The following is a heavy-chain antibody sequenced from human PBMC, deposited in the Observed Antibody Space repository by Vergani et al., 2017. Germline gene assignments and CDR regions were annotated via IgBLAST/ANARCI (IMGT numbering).Heavy chain of an antibody. J-gene: IGHJ4*02. Sequence: QVQLVESGGGVVQPGRSLRLSCTASGFTFRSFAMHWVRQAPGKGVEWVAVISYDGSKKYYADSVKGRFTISRDNSKNTLYLQMNSLRAEDTAVYYCAKDSHLCELRSWHYFDYWGQGTLVTVSS. CDR2: ISYDGSKK. CDR3: AKDSHLCELRSWHYFDY. CDR1: GFTFRSFA. V-gene: IGHV3-30*18. D-gene: IGHD1-26*01.